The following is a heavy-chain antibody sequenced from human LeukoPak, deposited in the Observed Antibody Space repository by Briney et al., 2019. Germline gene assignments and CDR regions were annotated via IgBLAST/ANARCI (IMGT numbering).Heavy chain of an antibody. CDR3: ARGGSYSSGWGWDYYYYYMDV. V-gene: IGHV4-4*07. D-gene: IGHD6-19*01. Sequence: SETLSLTCTVSACSISSYYWSWIRPPAGKGLEWIGSTYTSGSTNYNPSLKSGVTISVATSRKQFSLKLSSVTAADTAVYYCARGGSYSSGWGWDYYYYYMDVWGKGTTVTVSS. J-gene: IGHJ6*03. CDR1: ACSISSYY. CDR2: TYTSGST.